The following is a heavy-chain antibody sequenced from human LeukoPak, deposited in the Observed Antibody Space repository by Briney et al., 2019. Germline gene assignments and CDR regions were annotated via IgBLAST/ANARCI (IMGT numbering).Heavy chain of an antibody. V-gene: IGHV4-61*02. CDR3: ARFTPRYCSGGSCLDH. CDR1: GGSISSGSYY. Sequence: SETLSLTCTVSGGSISSGSYYWSWIRQPAGKGLEWIGRIYTSGSTNYSPSLKSRVTISVDTSKNQFSLKLSSVTAADTAVYYCARFTPRYCSGGSCLDHWGQGTLVTVSS. CDR2: IYTSGST. D-gene: IGHD2-15*01. J-gene: IGHJ4*02.